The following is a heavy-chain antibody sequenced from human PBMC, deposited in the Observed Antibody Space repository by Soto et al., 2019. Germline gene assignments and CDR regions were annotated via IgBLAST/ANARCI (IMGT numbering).Heavy chain of an antibody. V-gene: IGHV2-5*02. CDR2: IYWDDDK. CDR3: AHSLGEDWFDP. D-gene: IGHD3-16*01. CDR1: GFSLTTSGVG. J-gene: IGHJ5*02. Sequence: QITLKESGPTLVKSTQTLTLTCTFSGFSLTTSGVGVGWIRQPPGKALEWLALIYWDDDKRYSPSLKSRLTITKDISKNQVVLMMTNMDPVDTATYYCAHSLGEDWFDPWGQGTLVTVSS.